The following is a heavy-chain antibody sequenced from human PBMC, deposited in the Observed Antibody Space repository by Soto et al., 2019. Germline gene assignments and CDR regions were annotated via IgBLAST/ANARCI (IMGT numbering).Heavy chain of an antibody. Sequence: QVQVVQSGAEVKEPGSTVKVSCKASGDTFNTYAISWVRQAPGKGPEGLGGSIPSFGTTNYAQTVEGRITIIADKSTSTAYMELSSLSYEYTAVYYCARSECPIGVCYTFVDHYYAGLHFWGQGPTVIASS. D-gene: IGHD2-8*01. V-gene: IGHV1-69*06. CDR2: SIPSFGTT. CDR1: GDTFNTYA. CDR3: ARSECPIGVCYTFVDHYYAGLHF. J-gene: IGHJ6*02.